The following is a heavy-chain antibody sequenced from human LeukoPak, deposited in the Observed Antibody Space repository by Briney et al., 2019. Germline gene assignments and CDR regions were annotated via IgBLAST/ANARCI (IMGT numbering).Heavy chain of an antibody. D-gene: IGHD5-12*01. J-gene: IGHJ4*02. Sequence: ASVKVSCKTSGYTFTIYGISWVRQAPGQGLEWMGLISAYGNTNYAQNLPGRVTMTTDTSTSTAYMELRSLRSDDTAVYYCAYPGARGYSAVYWGQGTLVTVSS. CDR1: GYTFTIYG. CDR3: AYPGARGYSAVY. V-gene: IGHV1-18*01. CDR2: ISAYGNT.